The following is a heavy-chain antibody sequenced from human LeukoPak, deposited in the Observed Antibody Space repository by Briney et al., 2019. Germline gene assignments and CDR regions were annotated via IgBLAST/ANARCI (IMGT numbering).Heavy chain of an antibody. Sequence: PSETLSLTCTVSGGSIRSYYRSWIRQPAGKGLEWIGRIYTSGSTNYNPSLKSRVTMSVDTSKNQFSLKLSSVTAADTAVYYCARGSHSSSWYYFDYWGQGTLVTVSS. CDR1: GGSIRSYY. D-gene: IGHD6-13*01. CDR2: IYTSGST. CDR3: ARGSHSSSWYYFDY. V-gene: IGHV4-4*07. J-gene: IGHJ4*02.